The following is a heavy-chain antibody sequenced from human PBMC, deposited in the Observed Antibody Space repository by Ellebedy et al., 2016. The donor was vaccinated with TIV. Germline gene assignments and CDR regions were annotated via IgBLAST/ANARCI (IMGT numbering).Heavy chain of an antibody. D-gene: IGHD2-2*01. CDR2: IGRDGSAK. CDR3: SRYAVGSYYFDY. Sequence: GESLKISCAASAFTFSRNWMSWVRQARGKGLEWVANIGRDGSAKYYADYVKGRFTISRENAKNSRYLEMNSLRAEDTAIYYCSRYAVGSYYFDYWGQGTLVTVSS. J-gene: IGHJ4*02. V-gene: IGHV3-7*04. CDR1: AFTFSRNW.